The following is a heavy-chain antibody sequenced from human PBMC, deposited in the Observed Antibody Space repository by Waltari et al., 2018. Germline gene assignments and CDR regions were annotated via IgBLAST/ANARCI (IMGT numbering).Heavy chain of an antibody. V-gene: IGHV4-34*01. D-gene: IGHD2-15*01. J-gene: IGHJ5*02. CDR2: INHSGST. CDR3: AREEVYCSGGSCYSLYGWFDT. Sequence: QEQLQQWGAGLLKPSETLSLTCAVYGGSFSGYSWSWNRQPPGKGLEWIGEINHSGSTNYNPSLKSRVTISVDTSKNQFSLKLSSVTAADTAVYYCAREEVYCSGGSCYSLYGWFDTWGQGTLVTVSS. CDR1: GGSFSGYS.